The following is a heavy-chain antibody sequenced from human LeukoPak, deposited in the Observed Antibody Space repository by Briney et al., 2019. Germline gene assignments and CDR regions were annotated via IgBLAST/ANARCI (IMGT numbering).Heavy chain of an antibody. CDR3: ARLGVLLRRSPVVIDY. Sequence: SETLSLICAVYGGSFRGYYWSWIRQPRGKGLEWIGEINHSGSTNYNPSLKSRVTISVHTSKNQFSLKLSSVTAADTAVYYCARLGVLLRRSPVVIDYWGQGTLVTVSS. CDR1: GGSFRGYY. J-gene: IGHJ4*02. CDR2: INHSGST. D-gene: IGHD2-15*01. V-gene: IGHV4-34*01.